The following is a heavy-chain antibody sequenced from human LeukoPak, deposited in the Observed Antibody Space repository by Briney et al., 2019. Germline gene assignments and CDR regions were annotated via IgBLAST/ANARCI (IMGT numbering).Heavy chain of an antibody. CDR3: AGNCSGGSCWDY. CDR1: GFTFSSYA. J-gene: IGHJ4*02. Sequence: GGSLRLSCAASGFTFSSYAMSWVRQAPGKGLEWVSAISGSGGSTYYADSVKGRFTISRDNSKNTLYLQMNSLRAEDTAVHYCAGNCSGGSCWDYWGQGTLVTVSS. CDR2: ISGSGGST. D-gene: IGHD2-15*01. V-gene: IGHV3-23*01.